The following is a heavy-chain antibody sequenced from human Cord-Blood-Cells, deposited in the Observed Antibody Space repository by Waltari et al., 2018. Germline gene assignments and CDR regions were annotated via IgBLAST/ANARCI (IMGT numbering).Heavy chain of an antibody. CDR1: GFTVSSNY. CDR3: ARDLPSGDYKGDY. Sequence: EVQLVESGGGLIQPGGSLRLSCAASGFTVSSNYLSWVRQAPGKGLEWVSVIYSGGSTYYADSVKGRFTISRDNSKNTLYLQMNSLRAEDTAVYYCARDLPSGDYKGDYWGQGTLVTVSS. D-gene: IGHD4-17*01. V-gene: IGHV3-53*01. CDR2: IYSGGST. J-gene: IGHJ4*02.